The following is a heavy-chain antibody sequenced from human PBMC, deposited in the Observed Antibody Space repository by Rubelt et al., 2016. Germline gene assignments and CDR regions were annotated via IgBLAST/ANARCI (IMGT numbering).Heavy chain of an antibody. CDR1: GYTFTGHY. J-gene: IGHJ3*02. CDR3: ARESEADAFDI. Sequence: QVQLVQSGAEMKKPGASVKVSCKASGYTFTGHYMHWVRQAPGQGLEWMGWINPKRGDTNYEQKLQGRVTMTRDTSISTGYMELSRLKSDDTAVYFCARESEADAFDIWGQGTMVTVSS. CDR2: INPKRGDT. V-gene: IGHV1-2*02.